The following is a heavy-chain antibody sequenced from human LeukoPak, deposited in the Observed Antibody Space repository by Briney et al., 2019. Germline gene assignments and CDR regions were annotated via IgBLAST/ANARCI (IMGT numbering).Heavy chain of an antibody. D-gene: IGHD2-15*01. Sequence: GESLKISYKGSGYNFAADWIGWGRQMPGKGLGWMGIIFPGDPDTKYSPSFQGQVTISVDKSISTAYLQWSSLEASDSATYYCARHGLAGCKGGRCFTSFHYYGMDVWGQGTTVTVSS. CDR1: GYNFAADW. CDR2: IFPGDPDT. V-gene: IGHV5-51*01. J-gene: IGHJ6*02. CDR3: ARHGLAGCKGGRCFTSFHYYGMDV.